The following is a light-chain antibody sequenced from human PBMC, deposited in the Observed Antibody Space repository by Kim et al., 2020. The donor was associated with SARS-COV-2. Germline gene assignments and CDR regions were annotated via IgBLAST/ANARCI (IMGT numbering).Light chain of an antibody. J-gene: IGKJ1*01. CDR3: QQYNINWT. V-gene: IGKV1-5*03. CDR2: KSS. CDR1: QSVDAW. Sequence: SASVAVRVTITCRASQSVDAWVAWYQQKPGQAPKALIFKSSTLESGVPSRFSGSGSGTEFTLTISSLQPGDSATYYCQQYNINWTFGQGTKVDIK.